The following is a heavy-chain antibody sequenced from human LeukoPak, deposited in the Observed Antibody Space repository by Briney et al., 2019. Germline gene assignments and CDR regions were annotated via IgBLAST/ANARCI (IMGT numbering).Heavy chain of an antibody. Sequence: PGGSLRLSCAASGFTFRSYTMNSVRQAPGKGLEWVSTISGGGTTTYYADSVKGRFTISRDNSKNTLYLQMNGLRAEDATVYFCAKEGCTGWLYFFYLWGQGTLLTVSS. CDR3: AKEGCTGWLYFFYL. CDR1: GFTFRSYT. V-gene: IGHV3-23*01. J-gene: IGHJ4*02. D-gene: IGHD2-8*02. CDR2: ISGGGTTT.